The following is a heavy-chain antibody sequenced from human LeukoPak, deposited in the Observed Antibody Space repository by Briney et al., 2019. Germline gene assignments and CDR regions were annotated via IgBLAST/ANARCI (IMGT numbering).Heavy chain of an antibody. Sequence: GGSLRLSCAASGFTFSNYGMSWVRQAPGKGLEWVSAVSRSGDSTYYADSVKGQFTISRDNSKNTMYLQMNSLRAEDTAVYYCARDRTYDSSGYSPGYWGQGTLVTVSS. D-gene: IGHD3-22*01. V-gene: IGHV3-23*01. CDR1: GFTFSNYG. CDR2: VSRSGDST. CDR3: ARDRTYDSSGYSPGY. J-gene: IGHJ4*02.